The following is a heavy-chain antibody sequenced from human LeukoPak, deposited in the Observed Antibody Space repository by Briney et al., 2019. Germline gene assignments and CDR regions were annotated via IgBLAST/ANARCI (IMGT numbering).Heavy chain of an antibody. J-gene: IGHJ4*02. D-gene: IGHD6-13*01. Sequence: KPSETLSLTCTVSGGSISSYYWSWIRQPPGKGLEWIGYIYYSGSTNYNPSLKSRVTISVDTSKNQFSLKLSSVTAADTAVYYCARDIGYSSSWYLSYFDYWGQGTLDTVSS. CDR2: IYYSGST. V-gene: IGHV4-59*01. CDR3: ARDIGYSSSWYLSYFDY. CDR1: GGSISSYY.